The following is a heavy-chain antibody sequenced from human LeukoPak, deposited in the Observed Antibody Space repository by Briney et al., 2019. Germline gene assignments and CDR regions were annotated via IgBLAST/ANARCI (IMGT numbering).Heavy chain of an antibody. CDR3: ARDLTFGGVIANEDY. CDR2: ISSSSSYI. J-gene: IGHJ4*02. Sequence: PGGSLRLSCAASGFTFSSYSMNWVRQAPGKGLEWVSSISSSSSYISYADSVKGRFTISRDNAKNSLYLQMNSLRAEDTAVYYCARDLTFGGVIANEDYWGQGTLVTVSS. V-gene: IGHV3-21*01. D-gene: IGHD3-16*02. CDR1: GFTFSSYS.